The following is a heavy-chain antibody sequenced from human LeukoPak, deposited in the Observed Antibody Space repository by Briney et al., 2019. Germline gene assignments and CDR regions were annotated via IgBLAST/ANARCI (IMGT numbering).Heavy chain of an antibody. CDR2: IYYSRIT. D-gene: IGHD2-15*01. V-gene: IGHV4-59*01. CDR3: AREDYCGGGSCYSGYFQH. Sequence: SETLSLTCTVSGGSISSYYWSWIRQPPGKGLEWIGYIYYSRITDYNPSLRSRVTIPVDTSKNQFSLKLSSVTAADTAVYYCAREDYCGGGSCYSGYFQHWGQGTLVTVSS. CDR1: GGSISSYY. J-gene: IGHJ1*01.